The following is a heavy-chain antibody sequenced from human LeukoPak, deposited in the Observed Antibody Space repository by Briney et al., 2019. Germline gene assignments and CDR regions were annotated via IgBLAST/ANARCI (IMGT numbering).Heavy chain of an antibody. J-gene: IGHJ4*02. CDR2: ISNDGGSP. Sequence: GGSLRLSCAASGFTFNNHPMHWVRQAPGKGLEYVSAISNDGGSPHYADSVKGRFTISRDNSKNTLYLQMGSLRDEDMAVYYCARADYDSSGYYADFWGQGTLVTVSS. CDR1: GFTFNNHP. D-gene: IGHD3-22*01. V-gene: IGHV3-64*02. CDR3: ARADYDSSGYYADF.